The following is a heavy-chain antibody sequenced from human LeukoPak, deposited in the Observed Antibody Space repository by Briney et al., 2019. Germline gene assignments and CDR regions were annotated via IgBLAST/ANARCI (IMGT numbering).Heavy chain of an antibody. V-gene: IGHV3-7*01. Sequence: PGGSLRLSCAASGFTFSSCWMSWVRQAPGKGLEWVANIKQDGSEKYYVDSVKGRFTISRDNAKNSLYLQMNSLRAEDTAVYYCASVNGDGAEYFQHWGQGTLVTVSS. CDR3: ASVNGDGAEYFQH. J-gene: IGHJ1*01. CDR1: GFTFSSCW. CDR2: IKQDGSEK. D-gene: IGHD2-21*01.